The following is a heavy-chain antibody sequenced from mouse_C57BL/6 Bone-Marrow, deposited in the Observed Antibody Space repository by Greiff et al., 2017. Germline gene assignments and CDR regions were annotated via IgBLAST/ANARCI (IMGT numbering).Heavy chain of an antibody. J-gene: IGHJ2*01. Sequence: QVQLQQSGAELARPGASVKLSCKASGYTFTSYGISWVKQRTGQGLEWIGEIYPRSGNTYYNEKFKGKATLTADKSSSTAYMELRSLTSEDSAVYFCARSGFTTVVPHYWGQGTTLTVSS. CDR3: ARSGFTTVVPHY. D-gene: IGHD1-1*01. CDR1: GYTFTSYG. V-gene: IGHV1-81*01. CDR2: IYPRSGNT.